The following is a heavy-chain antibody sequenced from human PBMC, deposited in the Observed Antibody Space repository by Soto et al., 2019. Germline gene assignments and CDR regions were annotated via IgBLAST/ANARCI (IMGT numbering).Heavy chain of an antibody. CDR3: ARDGRIFGVVISDYYYGMDV. CDR1: GFTFSSYA. J-gene: IGHJ6*02. CDR2: ISYDGSNK. V-gene: IGHV3-30-3*01. D-gene: IGHD3-3*01. Sequence: GGSLRLSCAASGFTFSSYAMHWVRQAPGKGLEWVAVISYDGSNKYYADSVKGRFTISRDNSKNTLYLQMNSLRAEDTAVYYCARDGRIFGVVISDYYYGMDVWGQGTTVTVSS.